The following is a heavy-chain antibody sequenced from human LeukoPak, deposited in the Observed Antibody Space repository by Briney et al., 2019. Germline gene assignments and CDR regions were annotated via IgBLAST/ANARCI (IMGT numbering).Heavy chain of an antibody. CDR2: IKKEDGSEK. CDR3: SIAYGLDV. J-gene: IGHJ6*02. Sequence: PGGSLRLSCAASGFIFENYWMSWVRQAPGKGLEWVANIKKEDGSEKYYVDSVKGRFTISRDNAKNSLFLQMNSLRAEDTAIYYCSIAYGLDVWGQGTTVTVSS. V-gene: IGHV3-7*03. CDR1: GFIFENYW.